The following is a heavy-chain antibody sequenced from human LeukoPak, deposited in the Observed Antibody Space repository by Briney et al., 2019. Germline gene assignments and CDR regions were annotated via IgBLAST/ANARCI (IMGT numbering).Heavy chain of an antibody. CDR3: VLPPYRFSDVAFDI. V-gene: IGHV3-7*01. J-gene: IGHJ3*02. D-gene: IGHD1-14*01. CDR1: GFTFSSYW. CDR2: IKQDGSEK. Sequence: PGGSLRLSCAASGFTFSSYWMSWVRQAPGKGLEWVANIKQDGSEKYYVDSVKGRFTISRDNAKNSLYLQMNSLRAEDTAVYYCVLPPYRFSDVAFDIWGQGTMVTVSS.